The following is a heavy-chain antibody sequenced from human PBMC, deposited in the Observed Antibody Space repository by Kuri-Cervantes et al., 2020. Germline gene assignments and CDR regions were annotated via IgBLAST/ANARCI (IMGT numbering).Heavy chain of an antibody. D-gene: IGHD3-10*01. J-gene: IGHJ5*02. CDR3: ARVRVQGVRKAGFDP. CDR2: ISSSGSTI. Sequence: GGSLRLSCAASGFTFSGYSMSWVRQTPGKGLEWVSYISSSGSTIYYADSVKGRFTISRDNAKNSLYLQMNSLRAEDTAVYYCARVRVQGVRKAGFDPWGQGTLVTVSS. CDR1: GFTFSGYS. V-gene: IGHV3-48*04.